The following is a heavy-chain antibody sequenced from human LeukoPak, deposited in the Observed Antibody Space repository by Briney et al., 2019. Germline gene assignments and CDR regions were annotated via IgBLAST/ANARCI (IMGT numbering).Heavy chain of an antibody. V-gene: IGHV1-2*02. CDR2: INPNSGGT. J-gene: IGHJ4*02. CDR3: ARVGVGATGFDY. Sequence: ASVKVSCKASGYIFTSYGISWVRQAPGQGLEWMGWINPNSGGTNYAQKFQGRVTMTRDTSISTAYMELSRLRSDDTAVYYCARVGVGATGFDYWGQGTLVTVSS. D-gene: IGHD1-26*01. CDR1: GYIFTSYG.